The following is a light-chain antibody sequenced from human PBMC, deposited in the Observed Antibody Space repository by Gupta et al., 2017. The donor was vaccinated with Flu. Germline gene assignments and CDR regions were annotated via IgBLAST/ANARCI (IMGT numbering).Light chain of an antibody. CDR1: QSVSSSY. J-gene: IGKJ4*01. Sequence: EIVLTQSPGTLSLSPGERATLSCRASQSVSSSYLAWYQQKPGQAPRLLIYGASSRATGIPDRFSGSGSGIDFTLTMSRLEPEDFAVYYCQQYGSSPLTFGGGTKVEIK. CDR3: QQYGSSPLT. CDR2: GAS. V-gene: IGKV3-20*01.